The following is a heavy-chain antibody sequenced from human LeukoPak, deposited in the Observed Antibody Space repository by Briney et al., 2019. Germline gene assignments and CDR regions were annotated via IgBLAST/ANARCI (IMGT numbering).Heavy chain of an antibody. Sequence: PSETLSLTCAVSGGPISSSNWWSWVRQPPGKGLEWIGEIYHSGSTNYNPSLKSRVTISVDTSKNQFSLKLSSVTAADSAVYYCARGYGSGSQRDFDCWGQGTLVTVSS. CDR1: GGPISSSNW. CDR2: IYHSGST. V-gene: IGHV4-4*02. CDR3: ARGYGSGSQRDFDC. J-gene: IGHJ4*02. D-gene: IGHD3-10*01.